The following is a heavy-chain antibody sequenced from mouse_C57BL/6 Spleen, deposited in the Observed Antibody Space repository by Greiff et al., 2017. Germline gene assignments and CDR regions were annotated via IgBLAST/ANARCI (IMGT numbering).Heavy chain of an antibody. J-gene: IGHJ4*01. CDR2: IDPETGGT. V-gene: IGHV1-15*01. CDR3: TRPSMVTTRQDDYYYAMDY. Sequence: QVQLQQSGAELVRPGASVTLSCKASGYTFTDYEMHWVKQTPVHGLEWIGAIDPETGGTAYNQKFKGKAILTADKSSSTAYMELRSLTSEDSAVYYCTRPSMVTTRQDDYYYAMDYWGQGTSVTVSS. D-gene: IGHD2-9*01. CDR1: GYTFTDYE.